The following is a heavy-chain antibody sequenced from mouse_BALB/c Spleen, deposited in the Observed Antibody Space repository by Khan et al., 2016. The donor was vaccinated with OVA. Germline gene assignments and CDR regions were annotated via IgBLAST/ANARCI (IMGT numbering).Heavy chain of an antibody. CDR1: GDSITSGY. CDR3: ARSTYRYAFAY. D-gene: IGHD2-14*01. J-gene: IGHJ3*01. CDR2: ILYSGST. Sequence: EVQLQESGPSLVKPSQTLSLTCSVPGDSITSGYWCWFRNFPGNKLEYMGYILYSGSTYYNPSLKSRISITRHTSQNQYYLQLNSVTTEDTATSYCARSTYRYAFAYWGQGTLVTVSA. V-gene: IGHV3-8*02.